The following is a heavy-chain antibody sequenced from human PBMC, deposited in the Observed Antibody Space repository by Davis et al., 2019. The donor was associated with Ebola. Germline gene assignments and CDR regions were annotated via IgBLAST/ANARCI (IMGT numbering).Heavy chain of an antibody. CDR2: IQYDGSNK. CDR3: AKDLGYTNGGGTDY. CDR1: GFIFSNYG. D-gene: IGHD5-12*01. J-gene: IGHJ4*02. Sequence: GESLKISCAASGFIFSNYGIHWVRQAPGKGLEWVSFIQYDGSNKYCADSVKGRFTISRDNSKNTLYLQMNSLRADDTAVYYCAKDLGYTNGGGTDYWGQGTLVTVSS. V-gene: IGHV3-30*02.